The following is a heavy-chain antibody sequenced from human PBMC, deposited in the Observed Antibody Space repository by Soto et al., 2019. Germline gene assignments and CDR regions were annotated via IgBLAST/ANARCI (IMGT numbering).Heavy chain of an antibody. J-gene: IGHJ5*02. CDR2: VKDDGTSA. CDR1: GFTFSGHW. CDR3: AKSDWFDP. Sequence: GGSLRLSCAASGFTFSGHWMHWVRQAPGKGLEWVSRVKDDGTSASYADAVKGRFIISRDNAKNTLYLQVNSLRAEDTATYYCAKSDWFDPWGQGTLVTVSS. V-gene: IGHV3-74*01.